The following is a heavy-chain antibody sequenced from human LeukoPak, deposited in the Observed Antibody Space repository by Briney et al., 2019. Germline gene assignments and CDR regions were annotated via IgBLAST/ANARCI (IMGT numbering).Heavy chain of an antibody. D-gene: IGHD2-8*01. CDR1: GDSVSSNSAA. J-gene: IGHJ6*03. CDR3: ARDSWVYSSLQTGQLPNYYYYMDV. V-gene: IGHV6-1*01. Sequence: SQTLSLTCAISGDSVSSNSAAWNWIRQSPSRGLEWLGRTYYRSKWYNDYAVSVKSRITINPDTSKNQFSLQLNSVTPEDTAVYYCARDSWVYSSLQTGQLPNYYYYMDVWGKGTTVTISS. CDR2: TYYRSKWYN.